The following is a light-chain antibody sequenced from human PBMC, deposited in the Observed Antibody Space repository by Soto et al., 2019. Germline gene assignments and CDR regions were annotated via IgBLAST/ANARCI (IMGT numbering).Light chain of an antibody. CDR2: GIS. J-gene: IGKJ2*01. CDR3: QQYSSLPHT. Sequence: ESVLTQSPGTLSLSPGERATLSCRASQSVTNRYFAWYQQRPGQAPRLLIYGISNRATGIPDRFSGSGSGTDFTLTISRLEPEDLVVYYCQQYSSLPHTFGQGTKVDIK. V-gene: IGKV3-20*01. CDR1: QSVTNRY.